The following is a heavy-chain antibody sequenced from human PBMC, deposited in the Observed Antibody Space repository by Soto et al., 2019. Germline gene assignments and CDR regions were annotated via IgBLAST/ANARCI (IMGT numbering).Heavy chain of an antibody. J-gene: IGHJ4*02. D-gene: IGHD5-12*01. CDR2: INHSGST. CDR1: GGSFSGYY. V-gene: IGHV4-34*01. Sequence: SETLSLTCAVYGGSFSGYYWSWIRQPPGKGLEWIGEINHSGSTNYNPSLKSRVTISVDTSKNQFSLKLSSVTAADTAVYYCARGGGYLINYYFDYWGQGTLVIVSS. CDR3: ARGGGYLINYYFDY.